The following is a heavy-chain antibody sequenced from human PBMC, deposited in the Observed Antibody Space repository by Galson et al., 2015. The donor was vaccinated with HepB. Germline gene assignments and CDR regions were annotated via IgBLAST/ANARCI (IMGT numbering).Heavy chain of an antibody. J-gene: IGHJ3*02. CDR2: ISAPSSTI. V-gene: IGHV3-48*02. CDR3: ARDIRGGYDRSGHYTLGLFDI. CDR1: RFTFSSYS. Sequence: SLRLSCAASRFTFSSYSMNWVRQAPGKGLEWVSYISAPSSTIHYADSVKGRFTISRDNAKNSLYLQMNSLRDEDTAVYYCARDIRGGYDRSGHYTLGLFDIWGQGTRVTVSS. D-gene: IGHD3-22*01.